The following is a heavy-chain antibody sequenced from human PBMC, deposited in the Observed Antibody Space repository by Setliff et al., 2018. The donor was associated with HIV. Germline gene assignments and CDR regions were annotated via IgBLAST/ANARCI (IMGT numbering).Heavy chain of an antibody. V-gene: IGHV4-39*07. J-gene: IGHJ4*02. Sequence: SETLSLTCAVSGVSISSTSYYWGWIRQPPGKGLEWIGSMYYSGNTYYSPSLKSRVTISIDTSKNQFSLKLFSVTAADTAVYYCASRRGGGFLAWPDPYFDYWGQGTLVTVSS. CDR2: MYYSGNT. D-gene: IGHD3-3*01. CDR3: ASRRGGGFLAWPDPYFDY. CDR1: GVSISSTSYY.